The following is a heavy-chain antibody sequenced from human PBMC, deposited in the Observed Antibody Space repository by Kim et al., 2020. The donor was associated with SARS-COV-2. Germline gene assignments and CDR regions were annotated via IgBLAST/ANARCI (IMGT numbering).Heavy chain of an antibody. J-gene: IGHJ4*02. CDR2: IRYDGSDR. D-gene: IGHD3-10*01. Sequence: GGSLRLSCAASGFTFSDYWMSWVRQAPGKGLEWVANIRYDGSDRYYVDSVKGRFTISRDNAKNSLFLQMNSLRDEDTAVYFCARNKMIRGVVNMGSFDSWGQGTLVIVSS. CDR3: ARNKMIRGVVNMGSFDS. CDR1: GFTFSDYW. V-gene: IGHV3-7*01.